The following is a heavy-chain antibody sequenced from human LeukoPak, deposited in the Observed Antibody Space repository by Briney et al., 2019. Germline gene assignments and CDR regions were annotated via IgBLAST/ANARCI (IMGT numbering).Heavy chain of an antibody. CDR2: IYSTGGK. Sequence: WGSLTLSCAASEFTVSTNYMTWVRQAPGKGLEWVSIIYSTGGKYYADSVKGRFTISRDNSKHTLYLQMNSLRGDDTAVYYCARGSDGWFAFDYWGQGILVTVSS. J-gene: IGHJ4*02. V-gene: IGHV3-66*01. CDR1: EFTVSTNY. D-gene: IGHD6-19*01. CDR3: ARGSDGWFAFDY.